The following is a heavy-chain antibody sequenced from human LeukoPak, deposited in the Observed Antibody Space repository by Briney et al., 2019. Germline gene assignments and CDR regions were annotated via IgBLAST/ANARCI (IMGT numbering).Heavy chain of an antibody. CDR3: GRGGLMTKLIY. J-gene: IGHJ4*02. V-gene: IGHV3-21*01. CDR1: GFTFSSYS. CDR2: ISSSGTYI. Sequence: GGSLRLSCAASGFTFSSYSMNWVRQAPGKGPEWVSAISSSGTYIYYADSVKGRFTISRDNAKNSLYLQMNSLRAEDTAVYYCGRGGLMTKLIYWGQRTLVTVSS. D-gene: IGHD4-11*01.